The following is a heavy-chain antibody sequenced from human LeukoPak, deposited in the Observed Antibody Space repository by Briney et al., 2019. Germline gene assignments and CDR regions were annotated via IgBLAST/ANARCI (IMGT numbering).Heavy chain of an antibody. Sequence: GGSLRLSCAASGFTFSSYAMSWVRQAPGKGLEWVSAISGSGGSTYYADSVKGRFTISRDNSKNTLYLQMNSLRAEDTAVYYCAKTLRYCSSTSCYAFDYWGQGTLVTVSS. CDR3: AKTLRYCSSTSCYAFDY. J-gene: IGHJ4*02. D-gene: IGHD2-2*01. CDR1: GFTFSSYA. CDR2: ISGSGGST. V-gene: IGHV3-23*01.